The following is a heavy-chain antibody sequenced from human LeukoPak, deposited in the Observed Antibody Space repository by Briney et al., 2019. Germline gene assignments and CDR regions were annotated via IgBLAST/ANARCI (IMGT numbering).Heavy chain of an antibody. J-gene: IGHJ4*02. CDR2: IFHSGST. Sequence: PSQTLSLTCTVSGGSINSGDYYWSWIRQPPGKGLEWIGYIFHSGSTYYNPSLKSRVSISVHTSKNQFSLKLSSVTAADTAVYYWARDRYFIGFDYWGQGTLVTVSS. CDR1: GGSINSGDYY. D-gene: IGHD3-9*01. CDR3: ARDRYFIGFDY. V-gene: IGHV4-30-4*08.